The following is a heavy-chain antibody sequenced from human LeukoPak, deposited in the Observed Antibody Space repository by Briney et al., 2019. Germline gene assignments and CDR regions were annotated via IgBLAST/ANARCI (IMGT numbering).Heavy chain of an antibody. CDR2: ISGSGGNT. D-gene: IGHD2-21*01. CDR3: AKAACGGECYYNVDV. V-gene: IGHV3-23*01. J-gene: IGHJ6*04. Sequence: PGGSLRLSCAASGFTFSNYAMSWVRQAPGKGLEWVSGISGSGGNTYYADSVEGRFTISRDKSKNTLYLQMNRLRAEDTAVYYCAKAACGGECYYNVDVWGKGTTVTVSS. CDR1: GFTFSNYA.